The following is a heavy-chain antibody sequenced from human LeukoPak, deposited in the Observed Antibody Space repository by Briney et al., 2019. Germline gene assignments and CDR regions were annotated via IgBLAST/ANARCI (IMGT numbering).Heavy chain of an antibody. CDR3: ARGLDSLYYYGSGV. J-gene: IGHJ4*02. V-gene: IGHV1-8*01. D-gene: IGHD3-10*01. CDR1: GYTFTSYD. Sequence: ASVKVSCKASGYTFTSYDINWVRQATGQGLEWMGWMNPNSGNTGYAQKFQGRVTMTRNTSISTAYMELSSLRSEDTAVYYCARGLDSLYYYGSGVWGQGTLVTVSS. CDR2: MNPNSGNT.